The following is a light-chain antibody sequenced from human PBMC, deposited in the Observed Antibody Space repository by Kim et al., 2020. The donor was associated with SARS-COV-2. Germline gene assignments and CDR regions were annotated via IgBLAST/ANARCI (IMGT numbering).Light chain of an antibody. CDR2: DTS. Sequence: VSPGEMATLSCRASQSVGSNLAWYHQKPGQAPRLLIYDTSTRATGVPTRFSGSGSGTEFTLTISSLQSEDFAIYYCHQYNNWPRTFGQGTKVDIK. CDR3: HQYNNWPRT. J-gene: IGKJ1*01. V-gene: IGKV3-15*01. CDR1: QSVGSN.